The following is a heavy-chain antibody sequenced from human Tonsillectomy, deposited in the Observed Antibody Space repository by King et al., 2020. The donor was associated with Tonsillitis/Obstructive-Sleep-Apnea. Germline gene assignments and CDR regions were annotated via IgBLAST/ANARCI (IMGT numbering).Heavy chain of an antibody. J-gene: IGHJ4*02. V-gene: IGHV3-9*01. Sequence: VQLVESGGGLVQPGRSLRLSCAASGFTFDDYATHWVRQPPGKGLEWVSGISWNGGTIIYADSVKGRFTISRDNAKNSLYLQMNSLGPEDTAFYYCAKVEREYCSTTSCQFDYWGQGTLVTVSS. CDR2: ISWNGGTI. D-gene: IGHD2-2*01. CDR3: AKVEREYCSTTSCQFDY. CDR1: GFTFDDYA.